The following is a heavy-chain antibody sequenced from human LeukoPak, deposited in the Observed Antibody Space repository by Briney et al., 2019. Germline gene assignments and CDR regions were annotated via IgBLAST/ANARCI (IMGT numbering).Heavy chain of an antibody. CDR3: VRMVRRLERLNVGGSSDYATIYYFDY. Sequence: SGTLSLTCAVSGGSFSGFYWSWIRQSPGKGLEWVAQISGRGTTNYSPSLTRRVSPSADTSKNKFSLKLSTVTAAETPVYYCVRMVRRLERLNVGGSSDYATIYYFDYWGQGTLVTVSS. CDR1: GGSFSGFY. D-gene: IGHD5-12*01. J-gene: IGHJ4*02. V-gene: IGHV4-34*01. CDR2: ISGRGTT.